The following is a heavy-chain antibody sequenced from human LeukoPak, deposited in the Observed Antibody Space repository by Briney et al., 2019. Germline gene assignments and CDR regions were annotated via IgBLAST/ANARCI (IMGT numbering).Heavy chain of an antibody. Sequence: PAETLSLTCTVSGVSISSYCWSWVRQPPGKGLEWVGYIYYSGSTNYNPSLKSRVTISVDTSKHQFSLKLSSLTAADTAVYYCARSATGLLLHWFDPWGQGTLVTVSS. D-gene: IGHD2-15*01. CDR3: ARSATGLLLHWFDP. J-gene: IGHJ5*02. CDR2: IYYSGST. CDR1: GVSISSYC. V-gene: IGHV4-59*01.